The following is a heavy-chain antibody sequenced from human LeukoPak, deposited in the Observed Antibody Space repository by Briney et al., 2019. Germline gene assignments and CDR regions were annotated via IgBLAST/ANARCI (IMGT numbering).Heavy chain of an antibody. CDR2: FNETGGT. CDR1: VGSFSGYH. J-gene: IGHJ5*02. Sequence: SETLSLTCAVYVGSFSGYHWNWIRQPPGKGPEWIGEFNETGGTNINPSLRSRVILSVDTSMNQFSLKLISVTAADTGVYYCARGQGATVPKVGKNWFDPWGHGTRVIVSP. V-gene: IGHV4-34*01. D-gene: IGHD1-26*01. CDR3: ARGQGATVPKVGKNWFDP.